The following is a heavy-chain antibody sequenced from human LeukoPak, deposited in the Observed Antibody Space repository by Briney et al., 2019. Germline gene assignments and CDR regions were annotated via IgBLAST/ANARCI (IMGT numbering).Heavy chain of an antibody. CDR2: IYYSGST. D-gene: IGHD5-12*01. V-gene: IGHV4-59*01. CDR1: GGSISSYY. CDR3: ARARGYSGYAYFDY. Sequence: SETLSLTCTVSGGSISSYYWSWIRQPPGKGLEWIGYIYYSGSTNYNPSLKSRVTISVDTSKNQFSLKVSSVTAADTAVYYCARARGYSGYAYFDYWGQGTLVTVSS. J-gene: IGHJ4*02.